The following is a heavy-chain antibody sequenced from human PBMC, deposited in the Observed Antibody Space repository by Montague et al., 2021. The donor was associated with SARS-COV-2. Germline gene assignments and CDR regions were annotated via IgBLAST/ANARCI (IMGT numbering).Heavy chain of an antibody. Sequence: SEILSLTCTVSGGSISSYYWSWIRQPPGKGLEWIGYIYYSGSTNXNPSLKSRVTISVDTSKNQFSLKLSSVTAADTAVYYCARVSRITIFGVVGWFDPWGQGTLVTVSS. CDR1: GGSISSYY. V-gene: IGHV4-59*01. CDR3: ARVSRITIFGVVGWFDP. CDR2: IYYSGST. D-gene: IGHD3-3*01. J-gene: IGHJ5*02.